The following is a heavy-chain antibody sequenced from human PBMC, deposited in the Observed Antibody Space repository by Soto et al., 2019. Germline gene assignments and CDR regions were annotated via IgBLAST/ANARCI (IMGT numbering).Heavy chain of an antibody. Sequence: PGGSLRLSCAASGFTFSSYGMHWVRQAPGKGLEWVAVISYDGSNKYYADSVKGRFTISRDSSKNTVYLQMDSLKVEDTAVYYCARDVDRTSHLNWFDPWGQGVMVTVSS. CDR3: ARDVDRTSHLNWFDP. D-gene: IGHD5-12*01. J-gene: IGHJ5*02. V-gene: IGHV3-30*03. CDR1: GFTFSSYG. CDR2: ISYDGSNK.